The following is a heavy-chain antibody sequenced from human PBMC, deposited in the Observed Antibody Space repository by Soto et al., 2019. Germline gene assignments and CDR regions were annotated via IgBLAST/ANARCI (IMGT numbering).Heavy chain of an antibody. D-gene: IGHD6-19*01. CDR3: ARDPVAGTVRPYYCGMDV. CDR2: IIPIFGTA. Sequence: SVKGSCKASGGTFSSYAISWVRQAPGQGLEWMGGIIPIFGTANYAQKFQGRVTITADESTSTAYMELSSLRSEDTAVYYCARDPVAGTVRPYYCGMDVWCQGTTLTVSS. J-gene: IGHJ6*02. CDR1: GGTFSSYA. V-gene: IGHV1-69*13.